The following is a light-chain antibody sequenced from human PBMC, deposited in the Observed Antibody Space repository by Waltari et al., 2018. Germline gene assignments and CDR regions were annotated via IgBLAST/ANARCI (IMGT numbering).Light chain of an antibody. V-gene: IGKV2-30*02. CDR2: MVS. CDR3: MQSTHWPPWT. CDR1: ESLVHTDGNTY. Sequence: DVVMTQSPLSLPVTLGQPASISCRSSESLVHTDGNTYLHWFQQRPGQSPRRLIYMVSQRDSGVADRFSGRGSGTDVTLKISRVEAEDVAIYYCMQSTHWPPWTFGQGTKVEIK. J-gene: IGKJ1*01.